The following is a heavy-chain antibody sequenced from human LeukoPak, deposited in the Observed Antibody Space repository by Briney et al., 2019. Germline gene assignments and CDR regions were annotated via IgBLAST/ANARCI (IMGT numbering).Heavy chain of an antibody. J-gene: IGHJ4*02. V-gene: IGHV3-15*01. Sequence: GGSLRLSCAASGFTFSNAWMGWGRQAPGKGRWWVGRIKSKTDGGTTDYAAPVKGRFTISREGSRYTRDLQMYSLKTEVTAEDYSTTPRGGSSVDYWGQGTLVTVSS. D-gene: IGHD2-15*01. CDR2: IKSKTDGGTT. CDR1: GFTFSNAW. CDR3: TTPRGGSSVDY.